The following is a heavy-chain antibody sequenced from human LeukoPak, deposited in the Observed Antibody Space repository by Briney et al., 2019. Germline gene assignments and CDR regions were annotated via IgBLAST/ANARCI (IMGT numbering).Heavy chain of an antibody. CDR2: ISSSGSTI. CDR3: AREYSGSYYV. D-gene: IGHD1-26*01. CDR1: GFTISSNY. J-gene: IGHJ4*02. Sequence: GGSLRLSCAASGFTISSNYMSWVRQAPGKGLEWVSYISSSGSTIYYADSVKGRFTISRDNAKNSLYLQMNSLRAEDTAVYYCAREYSGSYYVWGQGTLVTVSS. V-gene: IGHV3-11*04.